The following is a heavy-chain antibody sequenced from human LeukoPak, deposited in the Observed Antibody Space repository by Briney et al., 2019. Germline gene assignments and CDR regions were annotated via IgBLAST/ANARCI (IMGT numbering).Heavy chain of an antibody. V-gene: IGHV7-4-1*02. CDR2: IHTSTGTP. CDR3: ARPFHSNVYGTSWWIS. D-gene: IGHD6-13*01. Sequence: ASVKVSCKASGYTFTSYAINWVRQAPGQGLEWMGWIHTSTGTPTYAQGFTGRFAFSLDTPVSTAYLEISSLKAEDTAVYYCARPFHSNVYGTSWWISWGQGALVTVSS. CDR1: GYTFTSYA. J-gene: IGHJ5*02.